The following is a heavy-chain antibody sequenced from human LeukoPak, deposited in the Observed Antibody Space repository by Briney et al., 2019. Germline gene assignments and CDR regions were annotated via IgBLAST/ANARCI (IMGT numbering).Heavy chain of an antibody. D-gene: IGHD4-11*01. J-gene: IGHJ4*02. CDR3: VRLDYSNFFDY. CDR2: IYYSGSS. V-gene: IGHV4-39*07. Sequence: SETLSLTCTVSGGSISSSSCYWGWVRQPPGKGLEWIASIYYSGSSYYNPSLKSRVTMSVDTSKNQFSLKLSSVTAADTAVYYCVRLDYSNFFDYWGQGNLVTVSS. CDR1: GGSISSSSCY.